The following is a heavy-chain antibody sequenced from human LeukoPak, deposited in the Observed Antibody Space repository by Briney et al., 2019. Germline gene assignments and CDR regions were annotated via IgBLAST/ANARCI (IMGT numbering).Heavy chain of an antibody. CDR1: GDSVYSNSAA. D-gene: IGHD3-22*01. J-gene: IGHJ4*02. V-gene: IGHV6-1*01. CDR2: TYCRSKWYN. CDR3: ARDRIDYYDSSGYFLDY. Sequence: SQTLALICAISGDSVYSNSAAWAWIRQSPSRGLEWLGRTYCRSKWYNDYAVSEKSRITFNPDTSKIQFSLQLNSVTPEDTAVYYCARDRIDYYDSSGYFLDYWGQGTLVTVSS.